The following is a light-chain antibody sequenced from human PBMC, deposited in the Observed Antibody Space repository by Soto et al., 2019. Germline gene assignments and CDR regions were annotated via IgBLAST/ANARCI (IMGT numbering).Light chain of an antibody. CDR2: AVS. CDR1: SSDVGSYNR. CDR3: SSYTSGSIYV. Sequence: QSALTQPPSVSGSPGQSVTISCTGTSSDVGSYNRVSWYQQPPDTAPKLMIYAVSNRPSGVPDRFSGSKSGNTASLTISGLQAEDEADYYCSSYTSGSIYVFGTGTKLTVL. V-gene: IGLV2-18*02. J-gene: IGLJ1*01.